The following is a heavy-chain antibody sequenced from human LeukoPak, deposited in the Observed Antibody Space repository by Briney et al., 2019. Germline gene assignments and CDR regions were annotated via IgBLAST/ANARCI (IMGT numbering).Heavy chain of an antibody. Sequence: GESLKISCKGSGYRFTSYWIGWVRPMPGKGLEWMGIINPGDSDTRYSPSFQGQVTISADKSISTAYLQWSSPKASDTAMYYCARHPDCTRTSCYVDYYGMDVWGQGTTVTVSS. D-gene: IGHD2-2*01. J-gene: IGHJ6*02. V-gene: IGHV5-51*01. CDR3: ARHPDCTRTSCYVDYYGMDV. CDR1: GYRFTSYW. CDR2: INPGDSDT.